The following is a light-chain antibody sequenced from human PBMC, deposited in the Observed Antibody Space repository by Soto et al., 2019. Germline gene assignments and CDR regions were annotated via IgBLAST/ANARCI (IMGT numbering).Light chain of an antibody. CDR1: QSIKNNF. CDR2: GAS. V-gene: IGKV3-20*01. CDR3: QHYAHNSPIT. Sequence: EIVLTQSPGTLSLSPGERATLSCRASQSIKNNFLAWYQQKPGQAPRLLIFGASSRSSGIPYRFSGSGSGTDFTLTVSRLEPEDFALYYCQHYAHNSPITFGQGTRLEIK. J-gene: IGKJ5*01.